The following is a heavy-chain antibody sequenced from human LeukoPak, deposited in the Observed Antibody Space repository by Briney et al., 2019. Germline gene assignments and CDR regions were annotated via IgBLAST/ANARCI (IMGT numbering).Heavy chain of an antibody. V-gene: IGHV1-46*01. J-gene: IGHJ4*02. Sequence: GASVKVSCKASGYTFTSYYLHWVRQAPGQGLEWMGIINPGEGNTNYAQKSQGRVTMTRDTSTSTVYMELSSLRSEDTAVYYCARAGDSTGYYLGSRFDYWGQGTLVTVSS. D-gene: IGHD3-22*01. CDR1: GYTFTSYY. CDR3: ARAGDSTGYYLGSRFDY. CDR2: INPGEGNT.